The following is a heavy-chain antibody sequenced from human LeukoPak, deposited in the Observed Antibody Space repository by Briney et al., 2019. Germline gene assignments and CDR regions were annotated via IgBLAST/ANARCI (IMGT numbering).Heavy chain of an antibody. Sequence: SETLSLTCTVSGYSISSGYYWGWIRQPPGKGLEWIGSIYHSGSTYYNPSLKSRVTISVDTSKNQFSLKLSSVTAADTAVYYCAREGGAYRELDYWGQGTLVTVSP. CDR1: GYSISSGYY. CDR2: IYHSGST. J-gene: IGHJ4*02. V-gene: IGHV4-38-2*02. CDR3: AREGGAYRELDY. D-gene: IGHD1-1*01.